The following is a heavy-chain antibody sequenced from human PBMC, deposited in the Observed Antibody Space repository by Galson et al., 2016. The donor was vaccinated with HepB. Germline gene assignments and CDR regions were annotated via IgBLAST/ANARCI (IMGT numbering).Heavy chain of an antibody. D-gene: IGHD6-19*01. CDR1: GGSVSSGGHF. V-gene: IGHV4-31*03. Sequence: TLSLTCTVCGGSVSSGGHFWSWIRQVPGKGLEWMGYIYNSGSTNYTPSLKSRLTISVDTSKNQFSLKLTSVTAADTAVYCCARAHSGWYSDYWGQGALVTVSS. CDR2: IYNSGST. J-gene: IGHJ4*02. CDR3: ARAHSGWYSDY.